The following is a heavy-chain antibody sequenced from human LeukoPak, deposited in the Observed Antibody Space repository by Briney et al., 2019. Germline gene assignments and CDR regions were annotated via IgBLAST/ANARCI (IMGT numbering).Heavy chain of an antibody. CDR1: GFSFSSYW. J-gene: IGHJ4*02. CDR3: AKDQGCSSTSCYKHSFDY. V-gene: IGHV3-7*03. D-gene: IGHD2-2*02. Sequence: GGSLRLSCAASGFSFSSYWMSWVRQAPGKGLEWVANINQDGSEKNCVDSVKGRFTISRDNAKNSLYLQMNSLRAEDTAVYYCAKDQGCSSTSCYKHSFDYWGQGTLVTVSS. CDR2: INQDGSEK.